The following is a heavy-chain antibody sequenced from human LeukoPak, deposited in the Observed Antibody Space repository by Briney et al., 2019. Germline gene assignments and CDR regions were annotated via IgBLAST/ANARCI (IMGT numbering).Heavy chain of an antibody. CDR3: ARGLSVAGTDWFDP. D-gene: IGHD6-19*01. J-gene: IGHJ5*02. Sequence: SETLSLTCAVYGGSFSGYYWSWIRQPPGKGLEWIGEINHSGSTNYNPSLKSRVTISVDTSKNQFSLKLSSVTAAGTAVYYCARGLSVAGTDWFDPWGQGTLVTVSS. V-gene: IGHV4-34*01. CDR1: GGSFSGYY. CDR2: INHSGST.